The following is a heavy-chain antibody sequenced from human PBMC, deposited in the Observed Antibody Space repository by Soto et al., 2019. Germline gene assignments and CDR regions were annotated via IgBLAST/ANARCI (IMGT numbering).Heavy chain of an antibody. CDR1: GFTFSSYA. D-gene: IGHD2-2*01. J-gene: IGHJ4*02. CDR2: ISGSGGST. V-gene: IGHV3-23*01. Sequence: EVQLLESGGGLVQPGGSLRLSCAASGFTFSSYAMSWVRQAPGKGLEWVSAISGSGGSTYYADSVKGRFTISRDNYKNTPYLQMSSLTAEDTGVYYCAKGRGYWSSTSCYVGSDYWGQGTLVTFSS. CDR3: AKGRGYWSSTSCYVGSDY.